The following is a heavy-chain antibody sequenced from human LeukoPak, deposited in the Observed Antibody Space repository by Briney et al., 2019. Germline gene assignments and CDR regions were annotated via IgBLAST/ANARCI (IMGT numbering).Heavy chain of an antibody. CDR3: ARDLSARSGDY. Sequence: GASVKVSCEASGYSFTGNYMHWVRQAPGQRLEWMGWINPNSGGTNYAQKFQGRVTMTRDTSISTAYMELTSLRSDDTAVYYCARDLSARSGDYWGQGTLVTVSS. V-gene: IGHV1-2*02. CDR2: INPNSGGT. J-gene: IGHJ4*02. CDR1: GYSFTGNY. D-gene: IGHD6-25*01.